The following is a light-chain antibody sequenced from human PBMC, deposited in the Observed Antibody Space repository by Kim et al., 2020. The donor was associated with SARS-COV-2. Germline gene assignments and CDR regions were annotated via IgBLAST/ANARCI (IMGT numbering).Light chain of an antibody. CDR1: QTVSSH. CDR3: QQYNNWPYT. V-gene: IGKV3-15*01. CDR2: GAS. J-gene: IGKJ2*01. Sequence: ERVMTQFPAALSVSPGERATLSCRASQTVSSHLAWYQHKPGQAPRLLIYGASTRATGIPDTFSGSGSGTEFTLTISSLQLEDFAVYYCQQYNNWPYTFGQGTKLEIK.